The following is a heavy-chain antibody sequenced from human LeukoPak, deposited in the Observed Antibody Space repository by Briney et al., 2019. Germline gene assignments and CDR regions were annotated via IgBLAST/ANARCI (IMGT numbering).Heavy chain of an antibody. CDR2: ISWDGGST. Sequence: PGGSLRLSCAASGFTFDDYTMHWVRQAPGKGLEWVSLISWDGGSTYYADSVKGRFTISRVNSKNSLYLQMNSLRTEDTALYYCAKDGGVWGAAAGSAFDYWGQGTLVTVSS. CDR3: AKDGGVWGAAAGSAFDY. CDR1: GFTFDDYT. J-gene: IGHJ4*02. D-gene: IGHD6-13*01. V-gene: IGHV3-43*01.